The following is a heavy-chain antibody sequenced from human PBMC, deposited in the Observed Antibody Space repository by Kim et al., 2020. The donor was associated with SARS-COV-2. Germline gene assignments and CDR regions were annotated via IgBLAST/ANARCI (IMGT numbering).Heavy chain of an antibody. CDR2: IYYSGST. D-gene: IGHD1-26*01. V-gene: IGHV4-39*01. J-gene: IGHJ4*02. Sequence: SETLSLTCTVSGGSISSSSYYWGWIRQPPGKGLEWIGSIYYSGSTYYNPSLKSRVTISVDTSKNQFSLKLSSVTAADTAVYYCARVCRWSGSYIDYWGQATLVTVSS. CDR3: ARVCRWSGSYIDY. CDR1: GGSISSSSYY.